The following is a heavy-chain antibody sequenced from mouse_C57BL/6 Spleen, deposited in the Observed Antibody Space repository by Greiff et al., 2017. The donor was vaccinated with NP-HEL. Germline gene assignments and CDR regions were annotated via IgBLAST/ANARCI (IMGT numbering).Heavy chain of an antibody. CDR1: GYTFTDYN. V-gene: IGHV1-22*01. CDR2: INPNNGGT. CDR3: ARDYLAWFAY. Sequence: VQLKESGPELVKPGASVKMSCKASGYTFTDYNMHWVKQSHGKSLEWIGYINPNNGGTSYNQKFKGKATLTVNKSSSTAYMELRSLTSEESAVYYCARDYLAWFAYWGQGTLVTVSA. D-gene: IGHD2-13*01. J-gene: IGHJ3*01.